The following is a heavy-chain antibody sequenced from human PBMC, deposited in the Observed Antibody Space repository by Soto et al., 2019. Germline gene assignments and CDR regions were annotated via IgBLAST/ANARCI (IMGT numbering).Heavy chain of an antibody. CDR3: AREENCSDGICYSEYFQR. J-gene: IGHJ1*01. Sequence: ASVKVSCKASGYIFTAYSMHWVRRAPGQGLQWMGVVNPSGGSTNYAQKFQGRITLTRDTSRNTLYMDLSSLTSEDTAVYYCAREENCSDGICYSEYFQRWGRGTLVTVSS. CDR1: GYIFTAYS. D-gene: IGHD2-15*01. CDR2: VNPSGGST. V-gene: IGHV1-46*01.